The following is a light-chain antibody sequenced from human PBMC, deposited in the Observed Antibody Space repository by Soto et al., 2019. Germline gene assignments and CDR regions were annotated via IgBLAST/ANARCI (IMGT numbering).Light chain of an antibody. V-gene: IGLV2-11*01. CDR1: SSDVDGYNY. CDR3: CSHAGSYTYV. Sequence: QSALTQPRSVSGSPGQSLTISCTGTSSDVDGYNYVSWYQQHPGKVPKLMIYDVTKRPSGVPDRFSGSKSGNTASLTISGLQAEDEADYYCCSHAGSYTYVFGTGTKVTVL. CDR2: DVT. J-gene: IGLJ1*01.